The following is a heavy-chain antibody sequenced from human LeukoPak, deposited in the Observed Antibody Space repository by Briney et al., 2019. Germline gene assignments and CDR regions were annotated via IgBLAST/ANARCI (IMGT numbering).Heavy chain of an antibody. Sequence: SETLSLTCTVSAGSISIYYWSWIRRPPGKGLEWIGSIYYTGSTNYNPSLESRVTMSEDTSKNQFSLKLSSLTAADTAVYFCARGPHYYSYYGLDVWGQGTTVTVS. CDR2: IYYTGST. CDR1: AGSISIYY. V-gene: IGHV4-59*01. J-gene: IGHJ6*02. CDR3: ARGPHYYSYYGLDV.